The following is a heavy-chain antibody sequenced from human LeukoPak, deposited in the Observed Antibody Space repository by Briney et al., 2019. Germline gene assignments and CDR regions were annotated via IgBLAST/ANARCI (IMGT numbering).Heavy chain of an antibody. Sequence: SETLSLTCTLSGGSISSSSNYWGWARQPPGKGLEWIGSIYYSGSTYYNPSLKSRVTTSVDTSKNQFSLKLSSVTAADTAIYYCAGNIAVAGFDAFDIWGQGTMVTVSS. V-gene: IGHV4-39*01. CDR2: IYYSGST. CDR3: AGNIAVAGFDAFDI. J-gene: IGHJ3*02. D-gene: IGHD6-19*01. CDR1: GGSISSSSNY.